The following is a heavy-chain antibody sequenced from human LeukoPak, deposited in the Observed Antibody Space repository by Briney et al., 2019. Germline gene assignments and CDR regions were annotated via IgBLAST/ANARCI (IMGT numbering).Heavy chain of an antibody. CDR2: IYYSGST. V-gene: IGHV4-34*09. J-gene: IGHJ5*02. Sequence: SETLSLTCAVYGGSFSGYYWSWIRQPPGKGLEWIGYIYYSGSTYYNPSLKSRVTISVDTSKNQFSLKLSSVTAADTAVYYCARDHGILTGSNWFDPWGQGTLVTVSS. CDR1: GGSFSGYY. D-gene: IGHD3-9*01. CDR3: ARDHGILTGSNWFDP.